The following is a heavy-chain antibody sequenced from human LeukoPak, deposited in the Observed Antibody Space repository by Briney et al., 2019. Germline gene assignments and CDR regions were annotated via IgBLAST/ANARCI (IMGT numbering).Heavy chain of an antibody. Sequence: SGPTLVKPTQTLTLTCVFSGFSLSTSGEGVGWSRQPPGKALEWLGFIYWNDDKRYSPSLKNRLTITKDTSRNRVVLTMTNMDPVDTGTYYCARTGGGQQRYGFTWFDPWGQGTLVSVSS. CDR3: ARTGGGQQRYGFTWFDP. CDR1: GFSLSTSGEG. V-gene: IGHV2-5*01. CDR2: IYWNDDK. J-gene: IGHJ5*02. D-gene: IGHD3-10*01.